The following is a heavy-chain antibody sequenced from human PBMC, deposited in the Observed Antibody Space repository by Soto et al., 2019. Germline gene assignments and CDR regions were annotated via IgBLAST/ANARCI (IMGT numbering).Heavy chain of an antibody. CDR2: IFYSGST. J-gene: IGHJ4*02. V-gene: IGHV4-4*02. Sequence: SDTLSLTCAVSGFSLSSSSWLSWVRPPPGKTLEWLGEIFYSGSTKYNPSLNSRVTISADQSKNDFSLRLSSVTAADTAVYYCVHHGGVPYYHDFWGQGMLVTVS. CDR1: GFSLSSSSW. D-gene: IGHD2-8*01. CDR3: VHHGGVPYYHDF.